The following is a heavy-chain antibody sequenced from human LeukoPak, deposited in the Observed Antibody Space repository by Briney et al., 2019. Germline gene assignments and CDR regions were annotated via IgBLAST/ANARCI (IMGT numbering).Heavy chain of an antibody. CDR3: VSPGYCSGGSCYFFRY. CDR2: MYPGDSDT. J-gene: IGHJ4*02. CDR1: GYTFTNYW. Sequence: GESLKISCKGSGYTFTNYWIGWVRQMPGKGLEWMGIMYPGDSDTRYSPSFQGQVTISADKSISTAYLQWSSLKASDTAMYYCVSPGYCSGGSCYFFRYWGQGTLVTVSS. D-gene: IGHD2-15*01. V-gene: IGHV5-51*01.